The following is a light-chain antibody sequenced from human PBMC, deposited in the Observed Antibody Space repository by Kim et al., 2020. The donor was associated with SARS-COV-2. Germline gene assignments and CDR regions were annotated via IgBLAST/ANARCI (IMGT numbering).Light chain of an antibody. CDR2: AAS. J-gene: IGKJ2*01. CDR1: HSITNY. V-gene: IGKV1-39*01. Sequence: DIQMTQSPSSLSASVGDRVTITCRASHSITNYLNWYQQRPGKAPKLLIYAASRLQGGVPSRFSGSGSGTDFTLTISSLQTEDFATYYCQQSHSVPRTFGQGTKLEIK. CDR3: QQSHSVPRT.